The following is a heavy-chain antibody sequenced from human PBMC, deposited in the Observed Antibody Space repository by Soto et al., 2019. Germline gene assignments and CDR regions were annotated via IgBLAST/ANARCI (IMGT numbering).Heavy chain of an antibody. CDR1: GGSISSGGYY. J-gene: IGHJ3*02. CDR3: ARDSRPFDYLDSSGYLGDAFDI. D-gene: IGHD3-22*01. CDR2: IYYSGST. Sequence: PSETLSLTCTVSGGSISSGGYYWIWIRQHPGKGLEWIGYIYYSGSTYYDPSLKSRVTISVDTSKNQFSLKLSSVTAADTAVYYCARDSRPFDYLDSSGYLGDAFDIWGKGTMVIVSS. V-gene: IGHV4-31*03.